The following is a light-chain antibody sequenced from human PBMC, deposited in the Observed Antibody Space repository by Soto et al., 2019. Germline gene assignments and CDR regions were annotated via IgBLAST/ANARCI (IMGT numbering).Light chain of an antibody. CDR3: HQYAWSPLT. J-gene: IGKJ5*01. Sequence: IVLTQSPGTLSLSPGERATLSCRASQSVPKSYLAWYQQRPGQAPRLLIYDASNRATAIPDRFSGGESGTDFTLTISRLEPEDFAVYYCHQYAWSPLTFGQGTRLEIK. V-gene: IGKV3-20*01. CDR1: QSVPKSY. CDR2: DAS.